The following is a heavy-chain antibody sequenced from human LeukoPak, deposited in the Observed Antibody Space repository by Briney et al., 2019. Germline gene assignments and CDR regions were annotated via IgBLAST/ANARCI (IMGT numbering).Heavy chain of an antibody. CDR1: GFDFGICA. CDR3: ARAATTTGEGFDP. CDR2: IYSGGST. V-gene: IGHV3-53*05. J-gene: IGHJ5*02. D-gene: IGHD4-17*01. Sequence: GGSLRLSCAASGFDFGICAMTWVRQAPGKGLVWVSVIYSGGSTYYADSVKGRFTISRDNSKNTLYLQMNSLRAEDTAVYYCARAATTTGEGFDPWGQGTLVTVSS.